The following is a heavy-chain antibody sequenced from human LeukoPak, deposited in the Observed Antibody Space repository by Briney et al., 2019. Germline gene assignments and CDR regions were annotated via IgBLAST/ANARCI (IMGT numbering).Heavy chain of an antibody. Sequence: GGSLRLSCEASGFSFSNYWISWVRQAPGRGLEWVANINPDGSDRRYMDPVNGRFTISRDNARNSLYLQMNYLRVEDTAVYYCASGHFDWLLGGQGALVTVSS. J-gene: IGHJ4*02. CDR3: ASGHFDWLL. D-gene: IGHD3-9*01. CDR2: INPDGSDR. CDR1: GFSFSNYW. V-gene: IGHV3-7*01.